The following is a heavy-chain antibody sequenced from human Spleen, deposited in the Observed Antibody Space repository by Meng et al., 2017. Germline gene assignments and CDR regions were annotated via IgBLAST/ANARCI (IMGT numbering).Heavy chain of an antibody. D-gene: IGHD3-16*01. J-gene: IGHJ2*01. CDR3: ARATEVKYTTFGGVSTPPLGRWYFDL. CDR2: IWYDGSNK. CDR1: GFTFSSYG. Sequence: GESLKISCAASGFTFSSYGMHWVRQAPGKGLEWVAVIWYDGSNKYYADSVKGRFTISRDNSKNTLYLQMNSLRAEDTAVYYCARATEVKYTTFGGVSTPPLGRWYFDLWGRGTLVTVSS. V-gene: IGHV3-33*01.